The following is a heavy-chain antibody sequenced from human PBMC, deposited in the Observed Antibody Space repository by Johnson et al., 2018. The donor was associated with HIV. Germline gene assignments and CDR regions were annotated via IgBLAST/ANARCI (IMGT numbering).Heavy chain of an antibody. V-gene: IGHV3-30-3*01. CDR3: AREGVWVKAFDI. J-gene: IGHJ3*02. CDR2: ISYDGSNK. D-gene: IGHD1-26*01. Sequence: VQLVESGGGLVQPGGSLRLSCAASGFTFSSYAMHWVRQAPGKGLEWVAVISYDGSNKYYADSVKGRFTISRDSSKNTLYLQMNSLRAEDTAVYYCAREGVWVKAFDIWGQGTMVTVSS. CDR1: GFTFSSYA.